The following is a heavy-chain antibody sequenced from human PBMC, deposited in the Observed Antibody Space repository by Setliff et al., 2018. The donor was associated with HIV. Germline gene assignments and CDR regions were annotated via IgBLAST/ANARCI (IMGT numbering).Heavy chain of an antibody. V-gene: IGHV4-61*09. Sequence: PSETLSLTCTVSGDSISSGSYYWSWIRQPAGKGLEWIGHIYTTGSTNYNPSLKSRVTISADTSNNQFSLRLTSMTAADTAVYYCAKTSVGATGLYAFDIWGQGTMVTVSS. CDR3: AKTSVGATGLYAFDI. J-gene: IGHJ3*02. CDR2: IYTTGST. D-gene: IGHD1-26*01. CDR1: GDSISSGSYY.